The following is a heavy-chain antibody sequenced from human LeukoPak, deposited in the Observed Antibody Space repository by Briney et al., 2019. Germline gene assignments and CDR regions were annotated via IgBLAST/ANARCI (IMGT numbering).Heavy chain of an antibody. CDR2: IYYSGST. CDR1: GGSISSSSYY. V-gene: IGHV4-39*07. CDR3: AAMVRGRRYFDY. Sequence: PSETLSLTCTVSGGSISSSSYYWGWIRQPPGKGLEWIGSIYYSGSTNYNPSLKSRVTISVDTSKNQFSLKLSSVTAADTAVYYCAAMVRGRRYFDYWGQGTLVTVSS. D-gene: IGHD3-10*01. J-gene: IGHJ4*02.